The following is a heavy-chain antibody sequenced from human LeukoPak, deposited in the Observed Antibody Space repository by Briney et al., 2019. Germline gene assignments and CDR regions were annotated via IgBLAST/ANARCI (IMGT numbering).Heavy chain of an antibody. V-gene: IGHV3-9*01. Sequence: GGSLRFSCAASGFTFDDYAIHWVRQAPGKGLEWVSGITWNSRGISYADSVKGRFTISRDNAKNSLYLQMNSLRAEDTALYYCARAPDRGDVTIKYFDNWGQGTLITVSS. CDR3: ARAPDRGDVTIKYFDN. CDR1: GFTFDDYA. J-gene: IGHJ4*02. D-gene: IGHD4-17*01. CDR2: ITWNSRGI.